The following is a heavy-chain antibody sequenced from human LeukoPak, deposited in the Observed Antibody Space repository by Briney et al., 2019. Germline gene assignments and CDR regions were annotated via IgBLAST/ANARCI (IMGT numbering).Heavy chain of an antibody. CDR3: TSHPPPTDYRTGNLDV. Sequence: SETLSLTCTVPGGSVDSDTNYWGWIRHPPGKGLECIATFFHNGDAWYNPSLKSRVTLSCDTSRNLFFLKMNSLTAVDTALYYCTSHPPPTDYRTGNLDVWGQGTMVTVST. CDR1: GGSVDSDTNY. V-gene: IGHV4-39*02. CDR2: FFHNGDA. J-gene: IGHJ3*01. D-gene: IGHD1-14*01.